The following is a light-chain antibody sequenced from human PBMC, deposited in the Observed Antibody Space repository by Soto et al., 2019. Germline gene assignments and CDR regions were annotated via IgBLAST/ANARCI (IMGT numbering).Light chain of an antibody. V-gene: IGKV1-5*03. CDR3: QHYNSYSET. CDR1: QSINTL. Sequence: DIQMTQSPSTLSASVGGSVTITCRASQSINTLLAWYQQKPGKTPKLLIYEASSLESGVPSRFSGSGSGTEFTLTISSLQPDDFSTYYCQHYNSYSETFGQGTKVEIK. J-gene: IGKJ1*01. CDR2: EAS.